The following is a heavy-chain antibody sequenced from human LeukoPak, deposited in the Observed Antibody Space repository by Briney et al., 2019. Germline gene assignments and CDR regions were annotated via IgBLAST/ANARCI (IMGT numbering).Heavy chain of an antibody. Sequence: SETLSLTCAVYGGAFSGYYWSWIRQPPGKGLEWIGEINHSGSTNYNPSLKSRVTVSVDRSKSQFSLRLSSVTAADTAVYYCARHGLVAARHAFDIWGQGTMVTVSS. V-gene: IGHV4-34*01. J-gene: IGHJ3*02. CDR1: GGAFSGYY. CDR3: ARHGLVAARHAFDI. CDR2: INHSGST. D-gene: IGHD6-6*01.